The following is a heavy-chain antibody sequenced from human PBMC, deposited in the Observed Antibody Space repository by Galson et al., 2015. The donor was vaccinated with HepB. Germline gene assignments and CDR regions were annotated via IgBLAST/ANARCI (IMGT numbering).Heavy chain of an antibody. Sequence: SVKVSCKASGYTFTGYYMHWVRQAPGQGLEWMGRINPNSGGTNYAQKLQGRVTMTTDTSTSTAYMELRSLRSDDTAVYYCARVRGTTGTTRSGWFDPWGQGTLVTVSS. CDR3: ARVRGTTGTTRSGWFDP. CDR1: GYTFTGYY. V-gene: IGHV1-2*06. J-gene: IGHJ5*02. CDR2: INPNSGGT. D-gene: IGHD1-1*01.